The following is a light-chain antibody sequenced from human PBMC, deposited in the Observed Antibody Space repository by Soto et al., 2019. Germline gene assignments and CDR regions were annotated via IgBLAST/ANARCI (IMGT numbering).Light chain of an antibody. CDR2: DAS. J-gene: IGKJ5*01. V-gene: IGKV3-11*01. CDR3: QQRSNWPPIT. Sequence: EIVLTQSPATLSLSPGERATLSCRASQSVSSYLAWYQQKPGQAPRLLIYDASNRATGIRARFSGSGSGTSFTLTISSLEPEDFAVYYCQQRSNWPPITFGQGTRLEIK. CDR1: QSVSSY.